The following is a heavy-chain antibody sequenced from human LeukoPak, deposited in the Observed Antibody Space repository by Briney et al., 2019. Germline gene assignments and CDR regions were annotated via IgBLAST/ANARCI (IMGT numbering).Heavy chain of an antibody. D-gene: IGHD6-13*01. CDR3: ATTRGGRSYSSSDY. Sequence: GGSLRLSCAASGFTFSSYGMHWVRQAPGKGLEWVAVISYDGSNKYYADSVKGRFAISRDNSKNTLYLQMNSLRAEDTAVYYCATTRGGRSYSSSDYWGQGALVTVSS. V-gene: IGHV3-30*03. CDR1: GFTFSSYG. CDR2: ISYDGSNK. J-gene: IGHJ4*02.